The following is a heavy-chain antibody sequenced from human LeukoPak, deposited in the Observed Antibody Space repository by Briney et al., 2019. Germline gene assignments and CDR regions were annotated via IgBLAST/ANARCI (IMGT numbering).Heavy chain of an antibody. CDR1: GGSISSYY. CDR2: IYYSGST. CDR3: ARGKDTGERGAFDI. J-gene: IGHJ3*02. V-gene: IGHV4-59*01. D-gene: IGHD7-27*01. Sequence: SQTLSLTCTVSGGSISSYYWSWIRQPPGKGLEWIGYIYYSGSTNYNPSLKSRVTISVDTSKNQFSLKLSSVTAADTAVYYCARGKDTGERGAFDIWGQGTMVTVSS.